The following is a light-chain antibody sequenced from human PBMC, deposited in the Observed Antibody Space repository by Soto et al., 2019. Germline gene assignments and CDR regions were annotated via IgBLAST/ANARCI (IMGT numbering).Light chain of an antibody. CDR2: DVS. J-gene: IGLJ2*01. V-gene: IGLV2-14*01. CDR3: SSYTSRSTLVV. CDR1: SSDVGGYNY. Sequence: QSVLTQPASVSGSPGQSITISCTGTSSDVGGYNYVSWYQQHPGKAPKLMIYDVSNRPSGVSNRFSGSKSGNTASLTISGLQAEDGADYYCSSYTSRSTLVVFGGRTKLTVL.